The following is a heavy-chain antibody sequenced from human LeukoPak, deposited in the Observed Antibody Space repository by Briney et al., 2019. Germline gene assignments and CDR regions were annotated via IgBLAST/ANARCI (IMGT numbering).Heavy chain of an antibody. CDR1: GFTFISYG. V-gene: IGHV3-23*01. CDR3: AKGFTYVSP. J-gene: IGHJ5*02. D-gene: IGHD3-10*02. CDR2: ISGIGATT. Sequence: PGGSLRLSCAASGFTFISYGMSWVRQAPGKGLEWVSSISGIGATTYYADSVKGRFTISRDNSKNTLYLQLNSLTAEDTAVYYCAKGFTYVSPWGQGSLVTVSS.